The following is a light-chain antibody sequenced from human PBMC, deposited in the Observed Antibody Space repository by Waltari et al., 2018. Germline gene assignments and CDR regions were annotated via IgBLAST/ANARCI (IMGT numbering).Light chain of an antibody. J-gene: IGKJ4*01. V-gene: IGKV3-20*01. Sequence: EIVLTQSPGTLTLSPGDRGTLSCRASQSISSSHLTWYQQKPGQAPRVLIYDASRRATGIPDRFSGSGSGTDFTLTISRLEPEDCAIYYCHQYGSSPLTFGGGTRVGIK. CDR1: QSISSSH. CDR3: HQYGSSPLT. CDR2: DAS.